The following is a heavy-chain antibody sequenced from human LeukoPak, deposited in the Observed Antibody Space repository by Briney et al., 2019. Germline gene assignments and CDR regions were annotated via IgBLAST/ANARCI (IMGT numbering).Heavy chain of an antibody. CDR2: INHSGST. CDR3: ARKRSRSHFEL. V-gene: IGHV4-34*01. J-gene: IGHJ2*01. Sequence: PSETLSLTCAVYGGSFSGYYWSWIRQPPGKGLEWIGEINHSGSTNYNPSLKSRVTISVDTSKNQFSLKLSSVTAADTAVYYCARKRSRSHFELWGRGTLVTVSS. CDR1: GGSFSGYY. D-gene: IGHD4-17*01.